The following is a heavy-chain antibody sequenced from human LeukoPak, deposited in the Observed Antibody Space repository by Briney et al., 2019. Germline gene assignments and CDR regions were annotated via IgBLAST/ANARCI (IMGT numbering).Heavy chain of an antibody. J-gene: IGHJ4*02. CDR1: GFTFSSYG. CDR2: ISYDGSNK. CDR3: AKEDYYGSGNFDY. D-gene: IGHD3-10*01. V-gene: IGHV3-30*18. Sequence: GGSLRLSCAASGFTFSSYGMHWVRQAPGKGLEWVAVISYDGSNKYYADSVKGRFTISRDNSKNTLYLQMNSLRAEDTAVYYCAKEDYYGSGNFDYWGQGTLVTVSS.